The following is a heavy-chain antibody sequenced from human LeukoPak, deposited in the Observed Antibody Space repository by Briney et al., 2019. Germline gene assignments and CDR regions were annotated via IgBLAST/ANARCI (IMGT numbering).Heavy chain of an antibody. J-gene: IGHJ3*02. V-gene: IGHV3-11*01. Sequence: GGSLRLSCAASEFTLSDSYMNWIRQAPGKGLEWISYITTSGSAKHYADSVKGRFTISRDNAKNSLYLQMNSLRADDTAVYYYARSGYGYGDAFDIWGQGTMVTVSS. CDR3: ARSGYGYGDAFDI. D-gene: IGHD5-18*01. CDR1: EFTLSDSY. CDR2: ITTSGSAK.